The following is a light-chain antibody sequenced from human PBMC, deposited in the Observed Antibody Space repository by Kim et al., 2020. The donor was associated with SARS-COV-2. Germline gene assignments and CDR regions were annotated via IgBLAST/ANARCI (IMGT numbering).Light chain of an antibody. J-gene: IGLJ3*02. CDR3: QVWDSSSDQGV. V-gene: IGLV3-21*04. CDR1: DIGRKT. Sequence: SYELTQPPSVSVAPRKTARITCGGDDIGRKTIHWYQQKSGQAPVVVIYYDSDRPSGIPERFSGSKSGNTATLTISSAEAGDEADYYYQVWDSSSDQGVFGGGTQLTVL. CDR2: YDS.